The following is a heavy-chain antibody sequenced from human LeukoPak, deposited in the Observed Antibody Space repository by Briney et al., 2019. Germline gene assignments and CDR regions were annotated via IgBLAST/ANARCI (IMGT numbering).Heavy chain of an antibody. D-gene: IGHD1-14*01. CDR2: ISYDGSNK. J-gene: IGHJ5*02. CDR1: GFTFSSYG. V-gene: IGHV3-30*18. CDR3: AKGGGYRTRTKPLNWFDP. Sequence: PGGSLRLSCAASGFTFSSYGMHWVRQAPGKGLEWVAVISYDGSNKYYADSVKGRFTISRDNSKNTLYLQMNSLRAEDTAVYYCAKGGGYRTRTKPLNWFDPWGQGTLATVSS.